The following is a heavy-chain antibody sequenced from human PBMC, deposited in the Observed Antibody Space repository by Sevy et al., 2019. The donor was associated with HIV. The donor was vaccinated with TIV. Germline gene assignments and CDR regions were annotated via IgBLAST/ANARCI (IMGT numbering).Heavy chain of an antibody. CDR2: INVYNSNA. J-gene: IGHJ4*02. D-gene: IGHD2-15*01. Sequence: ASVKVSCKASGYTFTSYGINWVRQAPGQGLEWMGWINVYNSNANYTQKLQGRGTMTTDTSTSTAYMELRSLRSDDTALYCCASGEKYCSGGSCCIHLDDWGQGTLVTVSS. V-gene: IGHV1-18*01. CDR3: ASGEKYCSGGSCCIHLDD. CDR1: GYTFTSYG.